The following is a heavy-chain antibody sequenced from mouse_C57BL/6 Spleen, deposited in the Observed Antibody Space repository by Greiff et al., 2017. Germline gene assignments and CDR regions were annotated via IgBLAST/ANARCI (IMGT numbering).Heavy chain of an antibody. CDR2: IYPGDGDT. J-gene: IGHJ3*01. D-gene: IGHD2-4*01. CDR1: GYAFSSSW. CDR3: ARSYDDDAMAWFAY. Sequence: QVQLQQPGPELVKPGASVKISCKASGYAFSSSWMNWVKQRPGKGLEWIGRIYPGDGDTNYNGKFKGKATLTVDKSSSTAYMQRSSLTSEDSAVYCCARSYDDDAMAWFAYWGQGTLVTVSA. V-gene: IGHV1-82*01.